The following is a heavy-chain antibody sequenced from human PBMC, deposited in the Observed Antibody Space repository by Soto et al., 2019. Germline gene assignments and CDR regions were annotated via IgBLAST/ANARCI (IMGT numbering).Heavy chain of an antibody. V-gene: IGHV3-48*01. CDR2: ISSSSSTI. CDR1: GFTFSSYS. J-gene: IGHJ4*02. CDR3: TTEFGYSSGQNDN. D-gene: IGHD6-19*01. Sequence: GGSLRLSWAASGFTFSSYSMNWVRQAPGKGLEWVSYISSSSSTIYYADSVKGRFTISRDNAKNSLYLQMNSLKIEDTAVYYCTTEFGYSSGQNDNWGQGTLVNVS.